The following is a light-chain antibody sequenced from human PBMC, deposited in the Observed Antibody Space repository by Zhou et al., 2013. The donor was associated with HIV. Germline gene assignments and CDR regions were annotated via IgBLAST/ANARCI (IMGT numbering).Light chain of an antibody. CDR2: GAS. J-gene: IGKJ1*01. Sequence: EIVMTQSPATLSVSPGERVTLSCRASQSISTYLAWYQQKPGQAPRLLIYGASTRATGIPARFGGSGSGTEFTLTISSLQSEDFAVYYCQQYNKGRTFGQGTKVEV. CDR3: QQYNKGRT. V-gene: IGKV3-15*01. CDR1: QSISTY.